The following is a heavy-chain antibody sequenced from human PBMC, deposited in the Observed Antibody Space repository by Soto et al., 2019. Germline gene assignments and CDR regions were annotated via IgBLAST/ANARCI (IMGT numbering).Heavy chain of an antibody. CDR3: ARLVWAAGNYGMEV. Sequence: QLQLQESGPGLVKPSETLSLTCTVSGGSISSSSYYWGWIRQPPGKGLEWIGSIYYSGSTYYNPSLKSRVTISVDTFKNQFSLKLSSVTAADTAVYYCARLVWAAGNYGMEVWGQGTTVTVSS. CDR1: GGSISSSSYY. J-gene: IGHJ6*02. V-gene: IGHV4-39*01. D-gene: IGHD6-13*01. CDR2: IYYSGST.